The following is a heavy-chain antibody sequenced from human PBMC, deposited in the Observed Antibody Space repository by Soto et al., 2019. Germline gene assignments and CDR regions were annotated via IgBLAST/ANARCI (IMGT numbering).Heavy chain of an antibody. Sequence: PSETLSLTCTVSGGSISSYYCSWIPQPPGKGLEWIGYIYYSGSTNYNPSLKSRVTISVDTSKNQFSLKLSSVTAADTAVYYCARSQILYDYVRTYSNCFDPWGQGTLVTVS. CDR3: ARSQILYDYVRTYSNCFDP. CDR1: GGSISSYY. D-gene: IGHD3-16*01. J-gene: IGHJ5*02. CDR2: IYYSGST. V-gene: IGHV4-59*01.